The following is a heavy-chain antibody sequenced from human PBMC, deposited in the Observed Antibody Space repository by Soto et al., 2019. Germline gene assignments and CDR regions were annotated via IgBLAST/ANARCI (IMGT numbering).Heavy chain of an antibody. CDR1: GGTFSSYA. J-gene: IGHJ3*02. Sequence: QVQLVQSGAEVKKPGSSVKVSCKASGGTFSSYAISWVRQAPGQGLEWMGGIIPIFGTANYAQKFQGRVTITADESTSTAYMELSSLRSEDTAVYYCARYPYCTNGVCYNYLKNDAFDIWGQGTMVTVSS. CDR3: ARYPYCTNGVCYNYLKNDAFDI. CDR2: IIPIFGTA. D-gene: IGHD2-8*01. V-gene: IGHV1-69*01.